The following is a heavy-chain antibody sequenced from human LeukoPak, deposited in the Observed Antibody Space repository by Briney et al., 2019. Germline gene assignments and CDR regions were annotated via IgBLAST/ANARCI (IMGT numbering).Heavy chain of an antibody. CDR2: INPSGGST. V-gene: IGHV1-46*01. Sequence: ASVKVSCKASGYTFTRYFIHWVRQAPGRGLEWMGTINPSGGSTGYAQKFQGRVTMTRDMSTSTAYMELSSLRSEDTAVYYCATDDVTTGTKTALGYWGQGTLVTVSS. CDR1: GYTFTRYF. D-gene: IGHD1-1*01. J-gene: IGHJ4*02. CDR3: ATDDVTTGTKTALGY.